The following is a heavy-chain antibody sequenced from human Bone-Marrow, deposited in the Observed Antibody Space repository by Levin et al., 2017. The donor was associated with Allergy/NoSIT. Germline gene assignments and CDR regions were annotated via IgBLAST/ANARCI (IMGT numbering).Heavy chain of an antibody. CDR2: IYYTGTT. CDR1: GGSVSRGSYF. Sequence: KPSETLSLTCTVSGGSVSRGSYFWSWIRQPPGKGLEWIGYIYYTGTTTYNPSLKSRVAISVDTSKNQISLRLNSVTAADTAVYYCATDSVMVPRAFDVWGQGTVLIVSS. V-gene: IGHV4-61*01. CDR3: ATDSVMVPRAFDV. D-gene: IGHD2-2*01. J-gene: IGHJ3*01.